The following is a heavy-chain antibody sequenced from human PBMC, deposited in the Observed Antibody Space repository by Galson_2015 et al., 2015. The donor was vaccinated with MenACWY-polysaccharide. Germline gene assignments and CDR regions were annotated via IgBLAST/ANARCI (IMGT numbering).Heavy chain of an antibody. CDR2: MNPNSGNT. J-gene: IGHJ4*02. CDR1: GYTFSSYD. Sequence: SVKVSCTASGYTFSSYDINWVRQARGQGLEWMGWMNPNSGNTGYAQKFQGRVAMTRDTAKGTAYMELRMLRYDDTAVYYCTRLVARKHTFVDSWGQGTLVSVS. V-gene: IGHV1-8*01. CDR3: TRLVARKHTFVDS. D-gene: IGHD3-3*02.